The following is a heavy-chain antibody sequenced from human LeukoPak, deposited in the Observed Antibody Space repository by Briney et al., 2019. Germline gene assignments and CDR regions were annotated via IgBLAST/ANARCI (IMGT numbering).Heavy chain of an antibody. CDR2: IYYSGST. CDR1: DGSISTYY. Sequence: SETLSLTCTDSDGSISTYYWSWIRQPPGKGLEWIGYIYYSGSTNYNPSLKGRVTISVDTSKNQFSLKLSSVTAADTAVYYCERDRLRAFDIWGQGTMVTVSS. CDR3: ERDRLRAFDI. V-gene: IGHV4-59*01. J-gene: IGHJ3*02.